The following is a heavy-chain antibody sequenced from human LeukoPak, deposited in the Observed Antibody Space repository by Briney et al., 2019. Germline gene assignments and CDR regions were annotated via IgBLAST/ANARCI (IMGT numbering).Heavy chain of an antibody. D-gene: IGHD3-22*01. CDR1: GFTFSTYG. J-gene: IGHJ4*02. CDR2: ISYDGSTK. Sequence: PGGSLRLSCTASGFTFSTYGMHWVRQAPGKGLEWVTLISYDGSTKYYSDSVKGRFTISRDNSKNTLYLQMNSLRAEDTAVYYCARGDNYDSSGYYLGRPLDYWGQGTLVTVSS. CDR3: ARGDNYDSSGYYLGRPLDY. V-gene: IGHV3-30*03.